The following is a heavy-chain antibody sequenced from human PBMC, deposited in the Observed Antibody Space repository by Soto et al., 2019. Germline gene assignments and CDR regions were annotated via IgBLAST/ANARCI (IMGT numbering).Heavy chain of an antibody. Sequence: QVQLQESGPGLVKPSQTLSLTCTVSGGSISRGGYYWTWIRQHPGMGLEWIGYIYYSGSTYYNPSLKSRLTISLDTSKNQFSLKLSSVTAADTAVYYCARSVFPWGQGTLVTVSS. CDR1: GGSISRGGYY. CDR3: ARSVFP. CDR2: IYYSGST. J-gene: IGHJ5*02. V-gene: IGHV4-31*03.